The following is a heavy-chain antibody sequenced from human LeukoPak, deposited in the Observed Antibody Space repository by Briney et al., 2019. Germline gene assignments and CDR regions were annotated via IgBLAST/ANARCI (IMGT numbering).Heavy chain of an antibody. CDR1: GGSISSYY. CDR3: ARTDAGGDY. CDR2: IYYSGST. D-gene: IGHD1-1*01. J-gene: IGHJ4*02. Sequence: PSETLSLTCTVSGGSISSYYWSWIRQPPGKGLEWIGYIYYSGSTNYNPSLKSRVTISVDTSKNQFSLKLSSVTAADTAVYYCARTDAGGDYWGQGTLVTVSS. V-gene: IGHV4-59*01.